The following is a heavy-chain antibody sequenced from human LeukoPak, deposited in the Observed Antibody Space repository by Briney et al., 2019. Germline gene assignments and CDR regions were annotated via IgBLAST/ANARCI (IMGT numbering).Heavy chain of an antibody. D-gene: IGHD3-10*01. CDR2: INPSGGST. Sequence: SSVKGSCKASGYTFTSYYMHWVRQAPGQGLERIGIINPSGGSTSYAQKFQGRVTMTRDTSTSTVYMELSSLRSEDTAVYYCARDGRDYYGSGSKYDYWGQGPLVTVSS. V-gene: IGHV1-46*01. CDR1: GYTFTSYY. CDR3: ARDGRDYYGSGSKYDY. J-gene: IGHJ4*02.